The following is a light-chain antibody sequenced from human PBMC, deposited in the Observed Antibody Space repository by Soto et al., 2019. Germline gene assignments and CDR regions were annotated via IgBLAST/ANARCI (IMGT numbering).Light chain of an antibody. Sequence: GDRGPITCRASQSISTWLAWYQQKPGKAPKLLIYDASSLESGVPSRFSGSGSGTEFTLTISSLQPDDFATYYCQQYYSYPLTFGGGTKVDIK. CDR1: QSISTW. CDR3: QQYYSYPLT. CDR2: DAS. J-gene: IGKJ4*01. V-gene: IGKV1-5*01.